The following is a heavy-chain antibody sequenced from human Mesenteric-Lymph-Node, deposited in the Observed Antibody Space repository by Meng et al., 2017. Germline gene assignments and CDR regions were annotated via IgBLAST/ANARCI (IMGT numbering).Heavy chain of an antibody. D-gene: IGHD3-22*01. V-gene: IGHV3-30*04. Sequence: SWAASGFTFSSYAMHWVRQAPGKGLEWVAVISYDGSNKYYADSVKGRFTISRDNSKNTLYLQMNSLRAEDTAVYYCARDKEGSGSLTYYFDYWGQGTTVTVSS. CDR1: GFTFSSYA. CDR3: ARDKEGSGSLTYYFDY. J-gene: IGHJ4*03. CDR2: ISYDGSNK.